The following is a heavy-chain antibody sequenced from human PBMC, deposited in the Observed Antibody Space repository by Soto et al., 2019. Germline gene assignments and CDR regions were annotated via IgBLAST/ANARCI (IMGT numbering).Heavy chain of an antibody. CDR1: GFTFSTYN. CDR3: ARDRPKYYYDSFDY. D-gene: IGHD3-22*01. V-gene: IGHV3-30-3*01. CDR2: ISYDGTKK. J-gene: IGHJ4*02. Sequence: LRRTCAASGFTFSTYNVHWVRQAPGKGLEWVAVISYDGTKKYYADSVKGRFTISRDNSKNTLFLQMNSLRPEDTTVYYCARDRPKYYYDSFDYWGQGTLVTVSS.